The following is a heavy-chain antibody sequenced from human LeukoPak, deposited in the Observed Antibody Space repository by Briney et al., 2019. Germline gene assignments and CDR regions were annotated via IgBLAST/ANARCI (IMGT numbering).Heavy chain of an antibody. V-gene: IGHV1-8*01. CDR2: MNPNSGNT. J-gene: IGHJ3*02. Sequence: GASVKVSCKASGYTFTSYDINWVRQATGQGLEWMGWMNPNSGNTGYAQKFQGRVTITRNTSISTAYMELSSLRSEDTAVYYCARASYDILTGWSAFDIWGQGTMVTVSS. CDR1: GYTFTSYD. CDR3: ARASYDILTGWSAFDI. D-gene: IGHD3-9*01.